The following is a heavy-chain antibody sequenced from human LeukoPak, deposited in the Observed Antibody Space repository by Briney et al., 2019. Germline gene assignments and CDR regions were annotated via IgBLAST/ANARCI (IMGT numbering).Heavy chain of an antibody. V-gene: IGHV4-34*01. J-gene: IGHJ3*02. CDR3: ARRCGSGSYLDAFDI. Sequence: SETLSLTCAVYGGSFSGYYWSWIRQPPGKGLEWIGEINHSGSTNYNPSLKSRVTISVDTSKNQFSLKLSSVTAADTAVYYCARRCGSGSYLDAFDIWGQGTMVTVSS. CDR2: INHSGST. D-gene: IGHD3-10*01. CDR1: GGSFSGYY.